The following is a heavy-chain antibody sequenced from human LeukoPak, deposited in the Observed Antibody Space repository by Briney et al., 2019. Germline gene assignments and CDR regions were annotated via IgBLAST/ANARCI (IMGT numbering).Heavy chain of an antibody. V-gene: IGHV3-21*01. J-gene: IGHJ4*02. Sequence: GGSLRLSCAASGFTFSSYSMNWVRQAPGKGLDWVSSISSSSSYIYYADSVKGRFTISRDNAKNSLYLQMNSLRAEDTAVYYCARDKSSELAFDYWGQGTLVTVSS. CDR2: ISSSSSYI. D-gene: IGHD1-7*01. CDR3: ARDKSSELAFDY. CDR1: GFTFSSYS.